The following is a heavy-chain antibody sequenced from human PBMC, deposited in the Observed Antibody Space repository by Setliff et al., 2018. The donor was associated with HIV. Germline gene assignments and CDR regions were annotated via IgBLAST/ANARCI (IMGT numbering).Heavy chain of an antibody. CDR3: ARDTLRHCFGVNCWGAFDM. J-gene: IGHJ3*02. V-gene: IGHV3-7*03. CDR2: VNPDGSEA. D-gene: IGHD2-15*01. CDR1: GFTFSKYW. Sequence: GGSLRLSCAASGFTFSKYWMSWVRQAPGKGLEWVASVNPDGSEASSVGSMKGRFTVSRDNAKNSLSLQMSSLRAEDTALYYCARDTLRHCFGVNCWGAFDMWGQGTMVTVSS.